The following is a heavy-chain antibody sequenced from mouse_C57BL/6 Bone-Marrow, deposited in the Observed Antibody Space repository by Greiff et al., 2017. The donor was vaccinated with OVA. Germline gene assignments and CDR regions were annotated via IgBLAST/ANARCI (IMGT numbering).Heavy chain of an antibody. CDR3: ARWEFYAMDY. D-gene: IGHD4-1*01. V-gene: IGHV1-63*01. CDR2: IYPGGGYT. CDR1: GYTFTNYW. J-gene: IGHJ4*01. Sequence: QVQLQQSGAELVRPGTSVKMSCKASGYTFTNYWIGWAKQRPGHGLEWIGDIYPGGGYTNYNEKFKGKATLTADKSSSTAYMQFSSLTSEDSAIYYVARWEFYAMDYWGQGTSVTVSS.